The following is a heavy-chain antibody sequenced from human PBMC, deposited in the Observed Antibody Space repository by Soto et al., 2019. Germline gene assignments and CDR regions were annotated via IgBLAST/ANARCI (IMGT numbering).Heavy chain of an antibody. J-gene: IGHJ5*02. D-gene: IGHD2-8*02. CDR2: VADTGST. CDR3: VRRGGVCCDT. Sequence: QVQLQESGPGLVKPSGTISLTCVVSSGSISSGTWWSWVRQPPGKGLEWIGQVADTGSTIYNASLRSRVTISIDKSTSQFSLSLSAVTPADTALYYCVRRGGVCCDTWGQGTLVTVSA. V-gene: IGHV4-4*02. CDR1: SGSISSGTW.